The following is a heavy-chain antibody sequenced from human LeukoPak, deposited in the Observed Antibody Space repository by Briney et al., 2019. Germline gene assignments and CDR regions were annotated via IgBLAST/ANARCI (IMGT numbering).Heavy chain of an antibody. D-gene: IGHD2-2*02. CDR2: IFWNEGK. Sequence: NGSGPTLVRPTQTLTLTCTFSGFSLTTNGVAVGWIRQPPGKALEWLALIFWNEGKRYSPPLQSRLTITKDTSKNQVVLTMTNLDPVDTATYYCAHSYPRCSTSTCYSYFDDWGQGTLVTVSS. CDR1: GFSLTTNGVA. V-gene: IGHV2-5*01. J-gene: IGHJ4*02. CDR3: AHSYPRCSTSTCYSYFDD.